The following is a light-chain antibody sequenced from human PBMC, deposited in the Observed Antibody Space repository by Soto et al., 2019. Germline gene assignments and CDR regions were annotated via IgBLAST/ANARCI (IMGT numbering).Light chain of an antibody. CDR1: SSDIGAYNF. Sequence: QSALTQPASGSGSPGQSITISCTGTSSDIGAYNFVSWYQQHPGKAPKLMLYDVNIRPSGVSNRCSGSKSGNTASLTISGLQAEDEADYYCTSWTTSTTMIFGGGTKVTVL. CDR3: TSWTTSTTMI. CDR2: DVN. V-gene: IGLV2-14*03. J-gene: IGLJ2*01.